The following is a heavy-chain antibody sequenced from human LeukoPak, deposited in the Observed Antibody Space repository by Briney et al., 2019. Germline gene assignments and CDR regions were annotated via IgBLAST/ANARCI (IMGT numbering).Heavy chain of an antibody. CDR1: GYTFTCYG. D-gene: IGHD2-15*01. J-gene: IGHJ4*02. V-gene: IGHV1-18*01. CDR2: ISAYNGNT. Sequence: GASVKVSCKASGYTFTCYGISWVRQAPGQGLEWMGWISAYNGNTNYAQKLQGRVTMTTDTSTSTAYMELRSLRSDDTAVYYCARGVGYCSGGSCYSGYYFDYWGQGTLVTVSS. CDR3: ARGVGYCSGGSCYSGYYFDY.